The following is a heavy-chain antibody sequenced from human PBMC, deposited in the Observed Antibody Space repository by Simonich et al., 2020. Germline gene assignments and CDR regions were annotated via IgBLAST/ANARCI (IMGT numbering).Heavy chain of an antibody. D-gene: IGHD6-13*01. J-gene: IGHJ6*02. Sequence: QVQLQESGPGLVKPSETLSITCAVSGYSISSGYYWGWIRQPPGKGLEWIGSIYHSGSTYHNPSLKSRVTISVDTSKNQFSLKLSSVTAADTAVYYCARVGYSNYYYYGMDVWGQGTTVTVSS. CDR1: GYSISSGYY. CDR2: IYHSGST. V-gene: IGHV4-38-2*01. CDR3: ARVGYSNYYYYGMDV.